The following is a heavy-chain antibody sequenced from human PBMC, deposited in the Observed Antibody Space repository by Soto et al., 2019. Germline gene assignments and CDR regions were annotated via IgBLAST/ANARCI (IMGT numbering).Heavy chain of an antibody. Sequence: PGGALRISCADSGFTLCSHAMSWVRQAPGKGLEWVSAISGSGGSTYYADSVKGRFTISRDNSKNTLYLQMNSLRAEDTAVYYCAYSSTPFDYWGQGTLVTVSS. CDR2: ISGSGGST. V-gene: IGHV3-23*01. D-gene: IGHD6-13*01. J-gene: IGHJ4*02. CDR1: GFTLCSHA. CDR3: AYSSTPFDY.